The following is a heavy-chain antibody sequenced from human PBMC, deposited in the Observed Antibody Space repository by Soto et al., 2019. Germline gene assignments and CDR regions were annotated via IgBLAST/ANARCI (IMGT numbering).Heavy chain of an antibody. CDR3: ARSFREYQLLLGYYYYYGMDV. Sequence: ASVKVSCKASGYTFTSYYMHWVRQAPGQGLEWMGIINPSGGSTSYAQKFQGRVTMTRDTSTSTVYMELSSLRSEDTAMYYCARSFREYQLLLGYYYYYGMDVWGQGTTVTV. CDR2: INPSGGST. V-gene: IGHV1-46*01. J-gene: IGHJ6*02. CDR1: GYTFTSYY. D-gene: IGHD2-2*01.